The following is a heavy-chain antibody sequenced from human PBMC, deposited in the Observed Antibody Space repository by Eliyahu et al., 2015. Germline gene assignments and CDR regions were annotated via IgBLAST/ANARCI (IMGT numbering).Heavy chain of an antibody. CDR3: ARVRILTGYPL. D-gene: IGHD3-9*01. J-gene: IGHJ4*02. Sequence: QLQLQESGPGLVKPSEXLSLXCTVSGGSISSSSYYWGWIRQPPGKGLEWIGSIYYSGSTYYNPSLKSRVTISVDTSKNQFSLKLSSVTAADTAVYYCARVRILTGYPLWGQGTLVTVSS. V-gene: IGHV4-39*07. CDR2: IYYSGST. CDR1: GGSISSSSYY.